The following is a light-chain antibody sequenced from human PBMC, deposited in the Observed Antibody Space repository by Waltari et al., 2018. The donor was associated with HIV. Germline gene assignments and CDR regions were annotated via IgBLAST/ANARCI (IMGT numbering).Light chain of an antibody. CDR1: ALAKQH. CDR3: ESADSTGSYYV. J-gene: IGLJ2*01. Sequence: SYELTQPPSMSVSPGQTATITCSGDALAKQHSYWYQQKAGQAPYLVLFAGTERPSGIPERVSGTRSETTVTLTITGVQAEDEADYYCESADSTGSYYVFGRGTRLTVL. CDR2: AGT. V-gene: IGLV3-25*03.